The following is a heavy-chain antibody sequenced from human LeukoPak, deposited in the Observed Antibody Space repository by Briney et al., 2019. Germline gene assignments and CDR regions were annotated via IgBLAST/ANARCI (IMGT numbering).Heavy chain of an antibody. CDR2: IYTSGST. D-gene: IGHD3-3*01. Sequence: SETLSLTCTVSGGSISSYYWSWIRQPAGKGLEWIGRIYTSGSTNYNPSLKSRVTLSVDTSKNQFSLKLGSVTAADTAVYYCARCCYDFWSGYYYFDYWGQGTLVTVSS. CDR3: ARCCYDFWSGYYYFDY. CDR1: GGSISSYY. J-gene: IGHJ4*02. V-gene: IGHV4-4*07.